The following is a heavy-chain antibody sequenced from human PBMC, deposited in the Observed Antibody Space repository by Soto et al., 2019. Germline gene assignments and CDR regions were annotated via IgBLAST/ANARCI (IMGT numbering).Heavy chain of an antibody. Sequence: SVKASCKASGGTFSSYAISWVRQAPGQGLEWMGGIIPIFGTANYAQKFQGRVTITADKSTSTAYMELSSLRSEDTAVYYCAIDLNNYDFWRGDFNSDYGMDVGG. J-gene: IGHJ6*02. CDR2: IIPIFGTA. CDR3: AIDLNNYDFWRGDFNSDYGMDV. D-gene: IGHD3-3*01. V-gene: IGHV1-69*06. CDR1: GGTFSSYA.